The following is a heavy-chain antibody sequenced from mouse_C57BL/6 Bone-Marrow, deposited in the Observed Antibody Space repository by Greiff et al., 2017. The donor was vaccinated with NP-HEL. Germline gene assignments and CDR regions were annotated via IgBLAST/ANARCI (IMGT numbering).Heavy chain of an antibody. CDR1: GYAFSSSW. V-gene: IGHV1-82*01. CDR2: IYPGDGDT. J-gene: IGHJ4*01. D-gene: IGHD2-1*01. CDR3: AREGNPFYYYAMDY. Sequence: VQLQQSGPELVKPGASVKISCKASGYAFSSSWMNWVKQRPGKGLEWIGRIYPGDGDTNYNGTFKGKAKLPADKASSTAYMKLSSLTSEKSAVYFCAREGNPFYYYAMDYWGQGTSVTVSS.